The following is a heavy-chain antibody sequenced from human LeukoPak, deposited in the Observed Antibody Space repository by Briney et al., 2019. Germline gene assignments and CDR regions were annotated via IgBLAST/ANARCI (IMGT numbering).Heavy chain of an antibody. V-gene: IGHV4-59*08. Sequence: SETLSLTCTVSGGSISSYYWSWIRQPPGRGLEWIAYISDIGSINYNPSLKSRVTISLDTSKNQFSLKLSSVTAADTAVYYCAGHHPRNTVDFWGQGTLVTVSS. CDR3: AGHHPRNTVDF. CDR1: GGSISSYY. CDR2: ISDIGSI. J-gene: IGHJ4*02. D-gene: IGHD2-8*02.